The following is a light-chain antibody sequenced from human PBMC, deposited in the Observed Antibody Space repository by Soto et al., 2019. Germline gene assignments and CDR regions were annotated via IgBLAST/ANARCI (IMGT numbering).Light chain of an antibody. J-gene: IGKJ2*01. CDR3: QQYTTSPYT. CDR2: DTS. V-gene: IGKV1-5*01. CDR1: QSISSW. Sequence: DIQMTQSPSTLSASVGDSVIITCRASQSISSWLAWYQQKPGKAPKLLIYDTSSLESGVPSRFSGSASGTEFTLTISSLQPDDFATYYCQQYTTSPYTFGQGTKLEIK.